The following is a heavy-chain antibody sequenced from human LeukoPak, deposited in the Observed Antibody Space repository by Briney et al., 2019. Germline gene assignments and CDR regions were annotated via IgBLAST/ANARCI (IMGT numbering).Heavy chain of an antibody. Sequence: SETLSLTRTVSGGSINSGGYYWSWIRQHPGKGLEWIGYIYYSGSTYYNPSLKSRVTISVDTSKNQFSLKLSSVTAADTAVYYCARDGSSYGYFDYWGQGTLVTVSS. J-gene: IGHJ4*02. CDR1: GGSINSGGYY. D-gene: IGHD5-18*01. CDR2: IYYSGST. V-gene: IGHV4-31*03. CDR3: ARDGSSYGYFDY.